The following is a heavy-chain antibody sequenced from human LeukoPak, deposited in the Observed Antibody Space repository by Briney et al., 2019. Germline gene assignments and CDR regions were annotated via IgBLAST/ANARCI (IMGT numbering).Heavy chain of an antibody. CDR2: INWNGDRT. CDR3: ARERLIDSNYYYMDV. V-gene: IGHV3-20*04. CDR1: GFTFDDFG. Sequence: PGGSLRLSCAASGFTFDDFGMSWVRQAPGKGLQWVSSINWNGDRTGYADSLKGRFTISRDNAKNSLYLQMSSLRAEDTALCYCARERLIDSNYYYMDVWGKGTTVTVSS. J-gene: IGHJ6*03. D-gene: IGHD2-15*01.